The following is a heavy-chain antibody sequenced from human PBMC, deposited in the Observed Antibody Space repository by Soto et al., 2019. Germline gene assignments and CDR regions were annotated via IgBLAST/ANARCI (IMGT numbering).Heavy chain of an antibody. CDR1: GGSISSGGYY. Sequence: QVQLQESGPGLVKPSQTLSLTCTVSGGSISSGGYYWSWIRQHPGKGLEWIGYIYYSGSTYYNPSLKSRVTTSVDTAKNQFSLKLSAVTAADTAVYYCARDVRSRGSPGGRIDYWGQGTLVTVSS. D-gene: IGHD5-12*01. CDR2: IYYSGST. CDR3: ARDVRSRGSPGGRIDY. V-gene: IGHV4-31*03. J-gene: IGHJ4*02.